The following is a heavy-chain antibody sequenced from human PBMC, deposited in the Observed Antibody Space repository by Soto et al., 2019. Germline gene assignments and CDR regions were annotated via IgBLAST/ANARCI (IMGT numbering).Heavy chain of an antibody. J-gene: IGHJ3*02. Sequence: EVQLLESGGGLVQPGGSLRLSCAASGFTFSSYAMSWVRQAPGKGLEWVSAISGSGGSTYYADSVKGRFTISRDNSKTMLYLQLNSSRAQDTAVYYCAKDSYGGNGGACDIRGPGKIVTVSS. D-gene: IGHD2-8*01. CDR2: ISGSGGST. CDR3: AKDSYGGNGGACDI. CDR1: GFTFSSYA. V-gene: IGHV3-23*01.